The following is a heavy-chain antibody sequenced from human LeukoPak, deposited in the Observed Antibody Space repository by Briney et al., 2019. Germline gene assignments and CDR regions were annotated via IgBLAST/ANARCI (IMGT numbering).Heavy chain of an antibody. D-gene: IGHD2-15*01. Sequence: PGGSLRLSCAASGFTFSNTWMSWVRQAPGKGLEWVGRIRSKTDGGTTDYAAPVKGRFTISRDDSKNTLYLQMNSLKTEDTAVYYCTTEGETQKEDIVVVVAASYYYYYGMDVWGQGTTVTVSS. J-gene: IGHJ6*02. CDR1: GFTFSNTW. V-gene: IGHV3-15*01. CDR3: TTEGETQKEDIVVVVAASYYYYYGMDV. CDR2: IRSKTDGGTT.